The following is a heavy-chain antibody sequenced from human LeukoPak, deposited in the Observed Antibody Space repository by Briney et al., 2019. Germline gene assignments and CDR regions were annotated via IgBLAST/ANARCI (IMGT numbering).Heavy chain of an antibody. V-gene: IGHV3-30*02. CDR2: IRDDGSTR. CDR3: AKEFYGDYFMKRYFDH. D-gene: IGHD4-17*01. J-gene: IGHJ4*02. Sequence: GGSLRLSCAASGFTFSRFGLHWVRQAPGKGLEWVAFIRDDGSTRYYTDSVKGRFTISRDNSNNTLFVHMNSLGPEDTAVYYCAKEFYGDYFMKRYFDHWGQGTLVTVSS. CDR1: GFTFSRFG.